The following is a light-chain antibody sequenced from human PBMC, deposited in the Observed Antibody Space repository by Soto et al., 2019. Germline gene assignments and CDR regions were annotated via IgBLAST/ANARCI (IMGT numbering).Light chain of an antibody. J-gene: IGLJ2*01. CDR1: SSDVGGYNY. CDR2: EVT. Sequence: QSALTQPASVSGSPGQSITISCTGTSSDVGGYNYVSWYQQHPGKAPKPMIYEVTNRPSGVSNRFSGSKSGNTASLTISGLQAEDEADYYCSSYTSSSTLGVVFGGGTQLTVL. CDR3: SSYTSSSTLGVV. V-gene: IGLV2-14*01.